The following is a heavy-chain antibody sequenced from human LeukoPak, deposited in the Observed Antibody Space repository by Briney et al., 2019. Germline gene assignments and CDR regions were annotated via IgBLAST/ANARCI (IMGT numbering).Heavy chain of an antibody. D-gene: IGHD6-13*01. CDR2: IYHSGST. V-gene: IGHV4-38-2*01. CDR3: ARVRRGLFSSSWYSEYYFDY. J-gene: IGHJ4*02. CDR1: GYSISSGYY. Sequence: SETLSLTCAVSGYSISSGYYWGWIRQPPGKGLEWIGSIYHSGSTYYNPSLKSRVTISVDTSKNQFSLKLSSVTAADTAVYYCARVRRGLFSSSWYSEYYFDYWGQGNLVTVSS.